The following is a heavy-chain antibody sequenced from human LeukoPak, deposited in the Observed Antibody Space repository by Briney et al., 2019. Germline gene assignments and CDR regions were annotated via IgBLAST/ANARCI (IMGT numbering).Heavy chain of an antibody. CDR3: ARGVTKHFQY. Sequence: ASVKVSCKTFVYTFSGYYMHWVRQAPGQGLEWMGWINPNSGGTNYARKFQGRVTMTRDTSISTAYMELSRLRSDDTAVYYCARGVTKHFQYCGQGTLVTVSS. D-gene: IGHD4-17*01. J-gene: IGHJ1*01. CDR2: INPNSGGT. CDR1: VYTFSGYY. V-gene: IGHV1-2*02.